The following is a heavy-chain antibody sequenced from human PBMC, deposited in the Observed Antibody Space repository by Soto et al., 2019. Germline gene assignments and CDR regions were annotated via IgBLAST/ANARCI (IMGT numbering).Heavy chain of an antibody. CDR3: AKDRIAAAGFFDY. D-gene: IGHD6-13*01. CDR1: GFTFSSYG. J-gene: IGHJ4*02. Sequence: GGSLRLSCAASGFTFSSYGMHWVRQAPGKGLEWVAVISYDGSNKYYADSVKGRFTISRDNSKNTLYLQMNSLRAEDTAVYYCAKDRIAAAGFFDYWGQGTLVTVSS. V-gene: IGHV3-30*18. CDR2: ISYDGSNK.